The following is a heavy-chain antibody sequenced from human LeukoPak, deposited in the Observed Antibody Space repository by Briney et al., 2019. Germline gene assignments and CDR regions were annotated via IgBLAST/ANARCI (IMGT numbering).Heavy chain of an antibody. CDR1: GYTLTELS. CDR2: FDPEDGET. Sequence: ASVKVSCKVSGYTLTELSMHWVRQAPGKGLEWMGGFDPEDGETIYAQKFQGRVTMTEDTYTDTAYMELSSLRSEDTAVYYCARSAESSSWVEFDYWGQGTLVTVSS. D-gene: IGHD6-13*01. V-gene: IGHV1-24*01. CDR3: ARSAESSSWVEFDY. J-gene: IGHJ4*02.